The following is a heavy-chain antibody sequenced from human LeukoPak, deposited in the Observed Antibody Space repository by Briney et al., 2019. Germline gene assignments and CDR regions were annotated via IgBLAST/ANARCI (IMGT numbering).Heavy chain of an antibody. CDR3: ARDRYYYDSSGYLNY. CDR1: GYTFTGYY. V-gene: IGHV1-2*04. CDR2: INPNSGGT. D-gene: IGHD3-22*01. Sequence: GASVKVSCKASGYTFTGYYMHWVRQAPGQGLEWMGWINPNSGGTNYAQKFQGWVTMTRDTSISTAYMELSRLRSDDTAVYYCARDRYYYDSSGYLNYWGQGTLVTVSS. J-gene: IGHJ4*02.